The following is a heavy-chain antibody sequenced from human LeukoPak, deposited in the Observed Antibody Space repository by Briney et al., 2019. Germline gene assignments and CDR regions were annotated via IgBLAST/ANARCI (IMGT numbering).Heavy chain of an antibody. CDR3: ARVPHGETIFGVVLYWFDP. CDR1: HYSISSGYY. D-gene: IGHD3-3*01. J-gene: IGHJ5*02. V-gene: IGHV4-38-2*02. CDR2: TYHSGST. Sequence: SETLSLTCTVSHYSISSGYYWGWIRQPPEKGLEWIGSTYHSGSTFYNPTLKSRVTISVDTSKNQFSLRLNSVTAADTAVYYCARVPHGETIFGVVLYWFDPWGQGTLVTVFS.